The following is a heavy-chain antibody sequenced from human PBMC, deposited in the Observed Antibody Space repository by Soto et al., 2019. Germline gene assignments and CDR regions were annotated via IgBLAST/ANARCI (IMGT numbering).Heavy chain of an antibody. Sequence: GESLKISCRGSGYSFTSYWIAWVRQMPGKGLEWMGIIFPGDSSSRYSPSFQGQVTISADKSISTAYLPWSSLKASDTAMYYCTRLATYYDILSGYYFDYWGQGTLVTVSS. CDR2: IFPGDSSS. CDR1: GYSFTSYW. V-gene: IGHV5-51*01. D-gene: IGHD3-9*01. CDR3: TRLATYYDILSGYYFDY. J-gene: IGHJ4*02.